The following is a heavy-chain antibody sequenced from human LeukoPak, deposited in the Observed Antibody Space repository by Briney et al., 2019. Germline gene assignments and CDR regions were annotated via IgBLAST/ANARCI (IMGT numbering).Heavy chain of an antibody. J-gene: IGHJ4*02. V-gene: IGHV3-66*01. CDR2: IYSGGST. CDR1: GFTVSSNY. CDR3: AKVSPGTYDILTGMDY. D-gene: IGHD3-9*01. Sequence: GGSLRLSCAASGFTVSSNYMSWVRQAPGKGLEWVSVIYSGGSTYYADSVKGRFTISRDNSKNTLYLQMNSLRAEDTAVYYCAKVSPGTYDILTGMDYWGQGTLVTVSS.